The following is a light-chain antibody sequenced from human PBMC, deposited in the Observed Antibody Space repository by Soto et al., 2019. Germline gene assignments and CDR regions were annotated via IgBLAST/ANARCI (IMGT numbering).Light chain of an antibody. V-gene: IGLV2-18*01. Sequence: QSVLTQPPSVSGSPGQSVTISCTGTSTDFVSYNRVSWYQQPPGTAPKLIIYEASNRPSGVPDRFSGSKSGNTASLTISGLQAADEADYYCSLYTSDNTYVFGTGTK. J-gene: IGLJ1*01. CDR3: SLYTSDNTYV. CDR1: STDFVSYNR. CDR2: EAS.